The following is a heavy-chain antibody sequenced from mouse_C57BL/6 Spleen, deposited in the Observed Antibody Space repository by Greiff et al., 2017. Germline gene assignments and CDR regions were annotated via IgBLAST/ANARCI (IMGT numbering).Heavy chain of an antibody. CDR3: ERQGSSLYYLDY. J-gene: IGHJ2*01. CDR1: GYAFSSYW. V-gene: IGHV1-80*01. Sequence: VQLQQSGAELVKPGASVKISCKASGYAFSSYWMNWVKQRPGKGLEWIGQIYPGDGDTNYNGKFKGKATLTADKSSSTAYMQLSSLTSEDSAVYYCERQGSSLYYLDYWGQGTTLTVSS. D-gene: IGHD1-2*01. CDR2: IYPGDGDT.